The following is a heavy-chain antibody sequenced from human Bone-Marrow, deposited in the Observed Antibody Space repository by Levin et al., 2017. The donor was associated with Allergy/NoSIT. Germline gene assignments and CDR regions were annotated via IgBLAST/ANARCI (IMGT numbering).Heavy chain of an antibody. CDR3: ARHRRRARHYFDY. Sequence: KASETLSLTCTVSGGSISSSSYYWGWIRQPPGKGLEWIGSIYYSGSTYYNPSLKSRVTISVDTSKNQFSLKLSSVTAADTAVYYCARHRRRARHYFDYWGQGTLVTVSS. CDR1: GGSISSSSYY. J-gene: IGHJ4*02. CDR2: IYYSGST. D-gene: IGHD1-1*01. V-gene: IGHV4-39*01.